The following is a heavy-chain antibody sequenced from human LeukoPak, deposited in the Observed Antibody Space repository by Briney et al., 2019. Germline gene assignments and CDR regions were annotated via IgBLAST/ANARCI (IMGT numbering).Heavy chain of an antibody. CDR3: ARFVLLWFGELLNGFDI. D-gene: IGHD3-10*01. CDR1: GYSISSGYY. Sequence: SETLSLTCTVSGYSISSGYYWGWIRQPPGKGLEWIGSIYHSGSTFYNPSLKSRVTISVDTSKNQFSLKLTSVTAADTAVFYCARFVLLWFGELLNGFDIWGQGTMVTVSS. CDR2: IYHSGST. J-gene: IGHJ3*02. V-gene: IGHV4-38-2*02.